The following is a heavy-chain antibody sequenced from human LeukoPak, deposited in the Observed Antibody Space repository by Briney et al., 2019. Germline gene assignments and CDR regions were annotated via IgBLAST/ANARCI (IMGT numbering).Heavy chain of an antibody. J-gene: IGHJ4*02. D-gene: IGHD6-13*01. CDR1: GGSISSHY. CDR2: IYYSGST. V-gene: IGHV4-59*11. CDR3: ARGSLAAAGTGYYFDY. Sequence: PSETLSLTCTVSGGSISSHYWSWIRQPPGKGLEWIGYIYYSGSTNYNPSLKSRVTISVETSKSQFSLKLSSVTAADTAVYYCARGSLAAAGTGYYFDYWGQGTLVTVSS.